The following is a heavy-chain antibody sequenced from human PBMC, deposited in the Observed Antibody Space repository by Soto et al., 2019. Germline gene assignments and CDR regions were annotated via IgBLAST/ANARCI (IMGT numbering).Heavy chain of an antibody. J-gene: IGHJ6*01. CDR1: GGSISSYY. V-gene: IGHV4-59*01. CDR2: IYYSGST. D-gene: IGHD4-17*01. CDR3: AREPDVDGDYVSDYYYGMDV. Sequence: NPSETLSLTCTFSGGSISSYYWSWIRQTPGKGLEWIGYIYYSGSTNYNPSLKTRVTISVDTSKNQFSLKLSSVTAADTAVYYCAREPDVDGDYVSDYYYGMDVWGQGNRVTVSS.